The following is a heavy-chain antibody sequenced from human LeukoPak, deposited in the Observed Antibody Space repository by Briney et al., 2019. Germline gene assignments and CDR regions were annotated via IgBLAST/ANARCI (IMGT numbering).Heavy chain of an antibody. CDR3: ASYDSSGYPGAP. V-gene: IGHV1-8*03. Sequence: GASVKVSCKASGYTFTSYDINWVRQATGQGLEWMGWMNPNSGNTGYAQKFQGRVTITADKSTSTAYMELSSLRSEDTAVYYCASYDSSGYPGAPWGQGSLVTVSS. J-gene: IGHJ4*02. D-gene: IGHD3-22*01. CDR2: MNPNSGNT. CDR1: GYTFTSYD.